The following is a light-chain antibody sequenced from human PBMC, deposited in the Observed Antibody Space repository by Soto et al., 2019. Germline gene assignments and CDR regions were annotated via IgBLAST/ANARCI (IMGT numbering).Light chain of an antibody. CDR2: DVG. V-gene: IGLV2-14*01. CDR3: SSYTTSVTYV. Sequence: QSALTQPASVSGSPGQSITITCTGTSSDVGAYNSVPWYQQHPGKAPKLIIYDVGTRPSGISDRFSGSKSGNTASLTISGLQAEDESDYYCSSYTTSVTYVFGTGTKVTVL. CDR1: SSDVGAYNS. J-gene: IGLJ1*01.